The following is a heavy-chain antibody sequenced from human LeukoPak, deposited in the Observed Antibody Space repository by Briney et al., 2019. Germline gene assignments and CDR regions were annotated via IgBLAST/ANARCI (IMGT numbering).Heavy chain of an antibody. D-gene: IGHD5-18*01. CDR1: GFTFSSYS. J-gene: IGHJ5*02. V-gene: IGHV3-21*01. CDR3: PRASAMVGNWFDP. CDR2: ISSSSSYI. Sequence: PGGSLRLSCAASGFTFSSYSMNWVRQAPGKGLEWVSSISSSSSYIYYADSVKGRFTISRDNAKNSLYLQMNSLRAEDTAVYYCPRASAMVGNWFDPWGQGTLVTVSS.